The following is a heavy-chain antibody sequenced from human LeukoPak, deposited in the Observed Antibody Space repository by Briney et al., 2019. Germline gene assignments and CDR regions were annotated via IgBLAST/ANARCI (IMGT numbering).Heavy chain of an antibody. Sequence: MASDTLSLTCAVSGYSISSSNWWGWIRQPPGKGLEWIGYIYYSGSTNYNPSLKSRVTISVDTSKNQFSLKLSSVTAADTAVYYCARDLGVVTAIPFWGQGTLVTVSS. CDR2: IYYSGST. J-gene: IGHJ4*02. D-gene: IGHD2-21*02. CDR3: ARDLGVVTAIPF. CDR1: GYSISSSNW. V-gene: IGHV4-28*03.